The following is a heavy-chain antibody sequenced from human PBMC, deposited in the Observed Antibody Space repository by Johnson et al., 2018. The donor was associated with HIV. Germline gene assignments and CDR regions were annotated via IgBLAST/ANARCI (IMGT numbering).Heavy chain of an antibody. CDR1: GFSFSDYY. D-gene: IGHD1-26*01. Sequence: VQLVESGGGLVKPGGSLRLSCTASGFSFSDYYMSWIRQAPGEGLEWVSYISGSGGTIYNADSVKGRFTISRDNAKNSLYLQMNSLRAEDTAVYYCVKGVVGAEDVFDIWGQGTMVTVSS. CDR3: VKGVVGAEDVFDI. J-gene: IGHJ3*02. V-gene: IGHV3-11*04. CDR2: ISGSGGTI.